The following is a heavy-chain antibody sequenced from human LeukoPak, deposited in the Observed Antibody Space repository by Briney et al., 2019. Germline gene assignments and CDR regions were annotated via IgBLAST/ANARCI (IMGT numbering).Heavy chain of an antibody. Sequence: GGSLRLSCAASGFTFSNYAMSWVRQAPGKGLEWVSSIDASGGATCYADSVKGRFTISRDNSKNTFYLQMNSLRADDTAAYYCARGSGTFDGAFGPWGQGTLVAVSS. CDR2: IDASGGAT. CDR1: GFTFSNYA. V-gene: IGHV3-23*01. J-gene: IGHJ5*02. CDR3: ARGSGTFDGAFGP. D-gene: IGHD1-26*01.